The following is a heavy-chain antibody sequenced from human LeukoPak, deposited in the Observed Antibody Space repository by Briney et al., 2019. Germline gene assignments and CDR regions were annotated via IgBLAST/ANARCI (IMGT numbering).Heavy chain of an antibody. CDR1: GFTFSSYA. V-gene: IGHV3-30-3*01. Sequence: GGSLRLSCAASGFTFSSYAMHWVRQAPGKGLEWVAVISYDGSNKYYADSVKGRSTISRDNSKNTLYLQMNSLRAEDTAVYYCARARSHSSSPSPDYYYYGMDVWGQGTTVTVSS. D-gene: IGHD6-13*01. CDR2: ISYDGSNK. CDR3: ARARSHSSSPSPDYYYYGMDV. J-gene: IGHJ6*02.